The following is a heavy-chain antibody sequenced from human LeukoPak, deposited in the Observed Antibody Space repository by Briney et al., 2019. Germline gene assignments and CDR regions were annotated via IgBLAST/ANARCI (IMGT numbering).Heavy chain of an antibody. V-gene: IGHV3-20*04. CDR2: INWNGGST. D-gene: IGHD3-10*01. J-gene: IGHJ5*02. Sequence: GGSLRLSCAASGFTFDDYGMSWVCQAPGKGLEWVSGINWNGGSTGYADSVKGRFTISRDNAKNSLYLQMNSLRAEDTALYYCARDLEYYYGSGSSENWFDPWGQGTLVTVSS. CDR1: GFTFDDYG. CDR3: ARDLEYYYGSGSSENWFDP.